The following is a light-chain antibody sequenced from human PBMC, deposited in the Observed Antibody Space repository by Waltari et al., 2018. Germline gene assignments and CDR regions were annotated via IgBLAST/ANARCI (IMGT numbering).Light chain of an antibody. CDR2: KAS. V-gene: IGKV1-5*03. CDR3: QQYYSYPYT. Sequence: DIQMTLSPSTLSASVVDRVVLTCRASQSISGWLSWYQQKPGKAPKLLIYKASTVETGVPSRFSGSGSGTEFTLTISSLQPDDFAAYYCQQYYSYPYTFGQGTKLEIK. J-gene: IGKJ2*01. CDR1: QSISGW.